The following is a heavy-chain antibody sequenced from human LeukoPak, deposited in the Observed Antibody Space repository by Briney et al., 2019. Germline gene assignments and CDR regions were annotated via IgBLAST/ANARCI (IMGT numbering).Heavy chain of an antibody. CDR3: AKGSAYSSSWEHFDY. CDR1: GFTFSSYA. J-gene: IGHJ4*02. Sequence: GGSLRLSCAASGFTFSSYAMSWVRQAPGKGLEWVSAISGSGGSTYYADSVKGRFTISRDNSKNTLYLQMNSLRAEDTAVYYCAKGSAYSSSWEHFDYWGQGTLVTVSS. V-gene: IGHV3-23*01. D-gene: IGHD6-13*01. CDR2: ISGSGGST.